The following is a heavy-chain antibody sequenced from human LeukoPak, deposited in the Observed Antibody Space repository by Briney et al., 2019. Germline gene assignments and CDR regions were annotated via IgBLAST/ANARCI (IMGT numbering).Heavy chain of an antibody. D-gene: IGHD2-2*01. CDR2: FDPEDGET. CDR3: AGRTQDIVVVPAAMLHSWFDP. V-gene: IGHV1-24*01. J-gene: IGHJ5*02. CDR1: GYTLTELS. Sequence: ASVKVSCKVSGYTLTELSMHWVRQAPGKGLEWMGGFDPEDGETIYAQKFQGRVTITTDESTSTAYMELSSLRSEDTAVYYCAGRTQDIVVVPAAMLHSWFDPWGQGTLVTVSS.